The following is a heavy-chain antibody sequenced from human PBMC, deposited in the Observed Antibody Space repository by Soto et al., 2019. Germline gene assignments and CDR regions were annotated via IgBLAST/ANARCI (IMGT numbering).Heavy chain of an antibody. Sequence: ASVKVSCKASGYTFTSYGINWVRQAPGRGLEWMGWINPGNGNTKYSQHFQGRVIIDRDTSASTSYMVLISLRCEDTAVYYCARGGYFDSSNYLAYWGLGTLVTVSS. CDR1: GYTFTSYG. CDR2: INPGNGNT. J-gene: IGHJ4*02. D-gene: IGHD3-22*01. V-gene: IGHV1-3*01. CDR3: ARGGYFDSSNYLAY.